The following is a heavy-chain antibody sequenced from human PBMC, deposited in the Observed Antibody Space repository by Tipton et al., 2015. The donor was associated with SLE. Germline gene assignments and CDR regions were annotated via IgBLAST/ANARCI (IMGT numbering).Heavy chain of an antibody. CDR2: ISYDGSNK. CDR1: GFTFSSYA. J-gene: IGHJ6*02. Sequence: SLRLSCAASGFTFSSYAMHWVRQAPGKGLEWVAVISYDGSNKYYADSVKGRFTISRDNSKNTLYLQMNSLRAEDTAVYYCARDRERGAPPFYGMDVWGQGTTVTVSS. CDR3: ARDRERGAPPFYGMDV. V-gene: IGHV3-30*04. D-gene: IGHD1-26*01.